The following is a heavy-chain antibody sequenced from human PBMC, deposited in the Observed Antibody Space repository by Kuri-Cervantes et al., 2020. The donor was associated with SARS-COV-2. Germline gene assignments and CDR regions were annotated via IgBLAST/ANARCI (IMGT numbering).Heavy chain of an antibody. CDR1: GVTFTRDT. D-gene: IGHD6-19*01. Sequence: SVKVSCKASGVTFTRDTINWVRQAPGQGLEWMGRIIPDLGVTNYAREFQGRVTITADKSTNTAYMDLNSLTSEDTAVYYCARDRSAWPFDYWGQGTLVTAPQ. CDR3: ARDRSAWPFDY. J-gene: IGHJ4*02. V-gene: IGHV1-69*04. CDR2: IIPDLGVT.